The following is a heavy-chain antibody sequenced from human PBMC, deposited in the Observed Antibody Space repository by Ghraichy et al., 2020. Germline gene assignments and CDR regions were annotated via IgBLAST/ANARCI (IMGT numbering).Heavy chain of an antibody. CDR3: ARDRTRWLLPVYFDY. J-gene: IGHJ4*02. Sequence: GGSLRLSCAASGFTFSSYAMHWVRQAPGKGLEWVAVISYDGSNKYYADSVKGRFTISRDNSKNTLYLQMNSLRAEDTAVYYCARDRTRWLLPVYFDYWGQGTLVTVSS. CDR2: ISYDGSNK. CDR1: GFTFSSYA. V-gene: IGHV3-30-3*01. D-gene: IGHD3-22*01.